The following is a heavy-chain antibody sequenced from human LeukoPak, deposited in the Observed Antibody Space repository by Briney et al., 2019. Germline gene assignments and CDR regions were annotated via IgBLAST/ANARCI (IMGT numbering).Heavy chain of an antibody. D-gene: IGHD3-22*01. J-gene: IGHJ4*02. CDR1: GYTFTSYY. V-gene: IGHV1-69*04. CDR2: IIPILGIA. CDR3: ARDRYYYDSSGYYYVDRIDY. Sequence: GASVKVSCKASGYTFTSYYMHWVRQAPGQGLEWMGRIIPILGIANHAQKFQGRVTITADKSTSTAYMELSSLRSEDTAVYYCARDRYYYDSSGYYYVDRIDYWGQGTLVTVSS.